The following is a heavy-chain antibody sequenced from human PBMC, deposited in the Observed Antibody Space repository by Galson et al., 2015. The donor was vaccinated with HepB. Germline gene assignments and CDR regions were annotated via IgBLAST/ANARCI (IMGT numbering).Heavy chain of an antibody. V-gene: IGHV3-49*03. CDR1: GFTFGDYA. D-gene: IGHD3-3*01. Sequence: SLRLSCAASGFTFGDYAMSWFRQAPGKGLEWVGFIRSKAYGGTTEYAASVKGRFTISRDDSKSIAYLQMNSLKTEDTAVYYCTRDLGSSHTYYDFWSGYPPDYWGQGTLVTVSS. J-gene: IGHJ4*02. CDR2: IRSKAYGGTT. CDR3: TRDLGSSHTYYDFWSGYPPDY.